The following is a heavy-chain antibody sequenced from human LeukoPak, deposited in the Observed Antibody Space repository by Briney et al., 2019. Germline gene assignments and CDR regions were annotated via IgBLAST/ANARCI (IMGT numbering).Heavy chain of an antibody. V-gene: IGHV1-69*05. Sequence: SVKLSCKASGGTVSSYAISWVRQAPEQGLEWMGRFIPIVGTANYAQKSQGIVTINTDESTSTAYMELSSLRSEDTAVYYCARDGQEYSSSSFWFDPWGQGTLVTVSS. CDR3: ARDGQEYSSSSFWFDP. CDR1: GGTVSSYA. CDR2: FIPIVGTA. J-gene: IGHJ5*02. D-gene: IGHD6-6*01.